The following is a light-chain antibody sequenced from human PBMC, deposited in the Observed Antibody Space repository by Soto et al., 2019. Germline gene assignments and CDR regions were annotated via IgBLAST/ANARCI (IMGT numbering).Light chain of an antibody. J-gene: IGKJ1*01. V-gene: IGKV1-5*03. Sequence: IQMTQSPSTMSASVGDRVTITCRASQSISTWLAWYQQEPGKAPKLLIYKASTLKSGVPSRFSGSGSGTEFTLTISSLQPDDFATYYCQHYNSYSEAFGQRTKVDIK. CDR2: KAS. CDR3: QHYNSYSEA. CDR1: QSISTW.